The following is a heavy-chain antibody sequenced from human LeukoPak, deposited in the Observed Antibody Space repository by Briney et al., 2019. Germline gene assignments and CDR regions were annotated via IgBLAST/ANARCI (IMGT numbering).Heavy chain of an antibody. J-gene: IGHJ4*02. CDR3: ARDAVYDFWSGYPVSAFDY. CDR2: ISSSSNYI. V-gene: IGHV3-21*01. D-gene: IGHD3-3*01. CDR1: GFTFTNYN. Sequence: PGGSLRLSCAASGFTFTNYNMHWVRQAPGKGLEWVSSISSSSNYIYYADSLKGRFTISRDNAKNSLYLQMNSLRAEDTAVYYCARDAVYDFWSGYPVSAFDYWGQGTLVTVSS.